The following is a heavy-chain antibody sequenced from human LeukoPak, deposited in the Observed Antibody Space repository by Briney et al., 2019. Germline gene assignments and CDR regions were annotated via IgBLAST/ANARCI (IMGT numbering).Heavy chain of an antibody. CDR3: ARQGTAMTDNWFDP. CDR2: IYPGDSET. D-gene: IGHD5-18*01. V-gene: IGHV5-51*01. Sequence: GESLKISCKGSGYTFNTYWIGWARQMPGKGLEWMGIIYPGDSETRYSPSFQGQVTISADKSVSTAYLQWSSLKASDTAMYYCARQGTAMTDNWFDPWGQGTLVTVSS. CDR1: GYTFNTYW. J-gene: IGHJ5*02.